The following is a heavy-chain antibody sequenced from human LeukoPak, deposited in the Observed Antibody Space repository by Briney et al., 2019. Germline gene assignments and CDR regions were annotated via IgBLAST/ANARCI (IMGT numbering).Heavy chain of an antibody. CDR1: GFTFSTYA. Sequence: RGGSLRLSCAASGFTFSTYAMSWVRQAPGKGLEWVPAISGSGGTTYYADSVKGRFTISRDNSKNTLYLQINSLRAEDTAVYYCAKDSFALEPRNWFDPWGQGTLVTVSS. J-gene: IGHJ5*02. CDR3: AKDSFALEPRNWFDP. CDR2: ISGSGGTT. V-gene: IGHV3-23*01. D-gene: IGHD1-1*01.